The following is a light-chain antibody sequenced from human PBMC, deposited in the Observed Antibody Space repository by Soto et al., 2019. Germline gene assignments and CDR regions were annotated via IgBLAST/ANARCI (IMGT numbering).Light chain of an antibody. J-gene: IGKJ3*01. CDR3: QQYNSYV. CDR1: QSIGNW. CDR2: KAS. V-gene: IGKV1-5*03. Sequence: DIQMTQSPSTLSASVGDRVILTCRASQSIGNWLAWYQQKPGKAPKLLIYKASSLESGVPTRFSGSGSGTDFTLTISSLQPEYFATYYCQQYNSYVFGPGTKVDI.